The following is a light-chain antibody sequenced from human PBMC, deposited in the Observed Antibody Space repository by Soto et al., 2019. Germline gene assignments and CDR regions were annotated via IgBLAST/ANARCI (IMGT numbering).Light chain of an antibody. Sequence: DIQMTQSPSSLSASVGDRVTITCRASRGISNYLAWYQQKPGKVPKVLIYAASTLPSGVPSRFSGSGSRTDFTLTISSLQPEDGATYYCQNYNTPPLTFGRGTKVEIK. CDR2: AAS. V-gene: IGKV1-27*01. CDR3: QNYNTPPLT. J-gene: IGKJ1*01. CDR1: RGISNY.